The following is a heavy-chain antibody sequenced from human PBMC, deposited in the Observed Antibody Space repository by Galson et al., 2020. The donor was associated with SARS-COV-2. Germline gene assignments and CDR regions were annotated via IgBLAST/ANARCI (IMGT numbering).Heavy chain of an antibody. CDR1: GDSIRGYY. CDR2: VYYTGNT. V-gene: IGHV4-59*08. CDR3: ARDTPNYGMDV. D-gene: IGHD2-15*01. J-gene: IGHJ6*02. Sequence: SETLSFTCSVSGDSIRGYYWTWIRQSPGKGLEWIGNVYYTGNTKYNPSLKSRITISIDASKNQFSLSLSSVTAADTAVYSCARDTPNYGMDVWGQGTTVTVSS.